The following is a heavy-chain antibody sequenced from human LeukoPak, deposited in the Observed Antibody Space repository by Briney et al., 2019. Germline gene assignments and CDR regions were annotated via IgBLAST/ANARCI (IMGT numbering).Heavy chain of an antibody. D-gene: IGHD2-2*01. CDR3: ARARSSSEYQLLYYYYYMDV. V-gene: IGHV1-8*03. CDR2: MNPNSGNT. Sequence: ASVKVSCKASGYTFTSYDINRVRQATGQGLEWMGWMNPNSGNTGYAQKFQGRVTITRNTSISTAYMELSSLRSEDTAVYYCARARSSSEYQLLYYYYYMDVWGKGTTVTVSS. J-gene: IGHJ6*03. CDR1: GYTFTSYD.